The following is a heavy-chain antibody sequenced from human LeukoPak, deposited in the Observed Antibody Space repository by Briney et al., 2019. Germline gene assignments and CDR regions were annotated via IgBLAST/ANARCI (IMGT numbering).Heavy chain of an antibody. D-gene: IGHD3-3*01. CDR3: ARSVDFWSGYQDY. Sequence: GGSLRLSCAASGFTFNSYGMHWVRQAPGKGLEWVAVIWYDGSSKYCAASVKGRFTISRDNSMNTLYLQMNSLRAEDTAVYYCARSVDFWSGYQDYWGQGTLVTVSS. V-gene: IGHV3-33*01. J-gene: IGHJ4*02. CDR1: GFTFNSYG. CDR2: IWYDGSSK.